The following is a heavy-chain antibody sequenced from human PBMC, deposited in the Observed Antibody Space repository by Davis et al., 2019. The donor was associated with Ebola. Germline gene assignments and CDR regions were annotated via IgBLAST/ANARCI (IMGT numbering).Heavy chain of an antibody. D-gene: IGHD2-21*02. CDR2: IDPSDSET. V-gene: IGHV5-51*01. CDR3: ARRAYCGGDCYSAFDF. CDR1: GNSFTSHW. J-gene: IGHJ4*02. Sequence: KVSCKDSGNSFTSHWIGWVRQMPGEGLEWIGIIDPSDSETRYSPSFQGQVTLSADKSINTAYLQWSSLKASDTAIYYCARRAYCGGDCYSAFDFWGQGTLVTVSS.